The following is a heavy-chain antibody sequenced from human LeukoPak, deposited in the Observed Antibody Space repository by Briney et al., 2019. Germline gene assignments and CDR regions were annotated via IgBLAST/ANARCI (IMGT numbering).Heavy chain of an antibody. J-gene: IGHJ4*02. V-gene: IGHV1-18*01. D-gene: IGHD7-27*01. Sequence: ASVKVSFKASGYTFATYGINWVRQAPGQGLEWMGWISAYNGNANYAQNLQGRVTMTTDTSTSTAYMELRSLRSDDTAVYYCARLGMGRPFDYWGQGTLVTVSS. CDR2: ISAYNGNA. CDR1: GYTFATYG. CDR3: ARLGMGRPFDY.